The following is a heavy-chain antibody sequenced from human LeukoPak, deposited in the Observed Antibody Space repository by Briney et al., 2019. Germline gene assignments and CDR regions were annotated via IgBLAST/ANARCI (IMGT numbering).Heavy chain of an antibody. V-gene: IGHV5-51*01. CDR3: ARGYSSSWAFDY. CDR2: IYPSDSDT. J-gene: IGHJ4*02. D-gene: IGHD6-13*01. CDR1: GYSFTSYW. Sequence: GESLKISCKGSGYSFTSYWIGWVRQMPGKGLEWMGIIYPSDSDTRYNPSFQGLATISVDKSISTAYLQLSRLEASDTAIYYCARGYSSSWAFDYWGQGALVTVSS.